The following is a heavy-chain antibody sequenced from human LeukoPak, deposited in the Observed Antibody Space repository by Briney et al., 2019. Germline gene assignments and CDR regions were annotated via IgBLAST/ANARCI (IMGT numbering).Heavy chain of an antibody. CDR3: ARDNPVGAHLFDY. D-gene: IGHD1-26*01. Sequence: GGSLRLSCAASGFTFSNAWMSWVRQAPGKGLEWVGRIKSKTDGGTTDYAAPVKGRFTISRDDSKNTLYLQMNSLRAEDTAVYYCARDNPVGAHLFDYWGQGTLVTVSS. CDR1: GFTFSNAW. CDR2: IKSKTDGGTT. J-gene: IGHJ4*02. V-gene: IGHV3-15*01.